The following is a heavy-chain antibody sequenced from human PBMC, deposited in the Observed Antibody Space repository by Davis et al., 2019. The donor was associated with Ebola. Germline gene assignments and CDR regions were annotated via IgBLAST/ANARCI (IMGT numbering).Heavy chain of an antibody. V-gene: IGHV3-48*02. CDR1: TITFRTYD. D-gene: IGHD6-13*01. CDR2: IGTNSRTI. Sequence: GGSLRLSCTVSTITFRTYDMNWVRQAPGKGLEWLSYIGTNSRTIYYAGSVKGRFTVSRDNVNNSLYLQMNSLRDEDTAVYYCATSGVVAAGTFDAFDIWGRGTAVTVSS. J-gene: IGHJ3*02. CDR3: ATSGVVAAGTFDAFDI.